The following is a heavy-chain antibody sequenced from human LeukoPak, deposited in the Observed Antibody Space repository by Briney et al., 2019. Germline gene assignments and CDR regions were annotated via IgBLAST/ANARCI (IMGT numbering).Heavy chain of an antibody. V-gene: IGHV1-24*01. CDR3: ATVFLEGPAVRSGSYSWFDP. CDR1: GYTLTELS. D-gene: IGHD1-26*01. Sequence: ASVKVSCKVSGYTLTELSMHSVRQAPGKGLEWMGGFDPEDGETIYAQKFQGRVTMTEDTSTDTAYMELSSLRSEDTAVYYCATVFLEGPAVRSGSYSWFDPWGQGTLVTVSS. CDR2: FDPEDGET. J-gene: IGHJ5*02.